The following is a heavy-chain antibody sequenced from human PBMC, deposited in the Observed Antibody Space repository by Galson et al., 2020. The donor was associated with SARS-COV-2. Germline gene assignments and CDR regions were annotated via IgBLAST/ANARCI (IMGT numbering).Heavy chain of an antibody. CDR3: ASSSPYFDY. CDR2: ISSSSSTI. J-gene: IGHJ4*02. CDR1: GFTFSSYS. V-gene: IGHV3-48*02. Sequence: TGGSLRLSCAASGFTFSSYSMNWVRQAPGKGLEWVSHISSSSSTIYYADSVKGRFTISRDNAKNLLYLQMNSLRDEDTAVYYCASSSPYFDYWGQGSLVTVSS.